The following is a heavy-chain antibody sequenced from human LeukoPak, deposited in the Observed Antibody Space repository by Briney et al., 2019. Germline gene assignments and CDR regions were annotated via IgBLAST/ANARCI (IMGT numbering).Heavy chain of an antibody. CDR2: ISGSGGST. J-gene: IGHJ3*02. V-gene: IGHV3-23*01. CDR3: AKVYSGSSDAFDI. Sequence: GESLRLSCAASGFTFSSYAMSWVRQAPGKGLELVSAISGSGGSTYYADSVKGRFTISRDNSKNTLYLQMNSLRAEDTAVYYCAKVYSGSSDAFDIWGQGTMVTVSS. CDR1: GFTFSSYA. D-gene: IGHD1-26*01.